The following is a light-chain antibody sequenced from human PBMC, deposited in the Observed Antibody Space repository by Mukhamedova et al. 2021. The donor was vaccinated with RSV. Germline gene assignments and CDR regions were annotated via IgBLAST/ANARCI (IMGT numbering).Light chain of an antibody. CDR2: SAS. CDR3: QQTYTSPLS. Sequence: WYQRRVHGKAPQLLIHSASTLQTGVSSRFSGGGSGTDFRLTVTSLQREDFALYFCQQTYTSPLSFGGGTRVEIK. J-gene: IGKJ4*01. V-gene: IGKV1-39*01.